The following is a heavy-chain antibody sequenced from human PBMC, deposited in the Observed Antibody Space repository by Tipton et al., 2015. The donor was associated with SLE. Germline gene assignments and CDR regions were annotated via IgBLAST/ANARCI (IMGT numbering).Heavy chain of an antibody. CDR3: ARGGMGFWSGSPYYFYYMDV. CDR2: INYSGSI. CDR1: GESFSTYH. J-gene: IGHJ6*03. D-gene: IGHD3-3*01. Sequence: TLSLTCGVDGESFSTYHWSWIRQTPGKGLEWIGEINYSGSIDYNPSLKSRVTISVDTSKNHSSLKLTSVTAADTGVYYCARGGMGFWSGSPYYFYYMDVWDKGTTVTVSS. V-gene: IGHV4-34*01.